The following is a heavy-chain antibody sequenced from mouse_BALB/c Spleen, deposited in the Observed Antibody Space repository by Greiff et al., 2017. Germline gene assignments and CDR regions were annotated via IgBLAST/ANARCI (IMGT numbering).Heavy chain of an antibody. V-gene: IGHV4-1*02. CDR3: ARGHYGNYGGYYAMDY. Sequence: EVQLQESGGGLVQPGGSLKLSCAASGFDFSRYWMSWVRQAPGKGLEWIGEINPDSSTINYTPSLKDKFIISRDNAKNTLYLQMSKVRSEDTALYYCARGHYGNYGGYYAMDYWGQGTSVTVSS. D-gene: IGHD2-1*01. J-gene: IGHJ4*01. CDR2: INPDSSTI. CDR1: GFDFSRYW.